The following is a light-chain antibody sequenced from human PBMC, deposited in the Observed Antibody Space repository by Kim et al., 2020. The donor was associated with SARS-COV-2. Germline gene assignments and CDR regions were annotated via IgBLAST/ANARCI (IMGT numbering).Light chain of an antibody. CDR3: QQYNNYTWT. CDR2: KAS. V-gene: IGKV1-5*03. CDR1: QSISSW. Sequence: DIQMTQSPSSLSASVGDRVTITCRASQSISSWLAWYQQKPGKAPNLLIYKASTLENAVPSRFSGSGSGTEFTLTISSLQPDDFATYYCQQYNNYTWTFGQGTKVDIK. J-gene: IGKJ1*01.